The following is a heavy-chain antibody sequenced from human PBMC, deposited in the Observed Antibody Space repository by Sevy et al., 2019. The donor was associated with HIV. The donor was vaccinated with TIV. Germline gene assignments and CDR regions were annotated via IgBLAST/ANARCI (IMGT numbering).Heavy chain of an antibody. J-gene: IGHJ4*02. CDR1: GFTFSSYA. V-gene: IGHV3-30*04. CDR3: ARAMTTVTTLMGFDY. D-gene: IGHD4-17*01. CDR2: ISYDGSNE. Sequence: GGSLRLSCAASGFTFSSYAMHWVRQAPGKGLEWVAVISYDGSNEYYADSVKGRFTISRDNSKNTLYLQMNSLRAEDTAVYYCARAMTTVTTLMGFDYWGQGTLVTVSS.